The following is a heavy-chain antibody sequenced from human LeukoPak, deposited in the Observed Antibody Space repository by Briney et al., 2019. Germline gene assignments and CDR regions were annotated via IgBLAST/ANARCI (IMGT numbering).Heavy chain of an antibody. J-gene: IGHJ4*02. Sequence: GASVKVSCKASGYTFTSYGISWVRQAPGQGLEWMGWISAYNGNTNYAQKLQGRVTMTTDTSTSTAYMELRSLRSDGTAVYYCARSSRSYYDSSGYYSWGQGTLVTVSS. V-gene: IGHV1-18*01. D-gene: IGHD3-22*01. CDR2: ISAYNGNT. CDR3: ARSSRSYYDSSGYYS. CDR1: GYTFTSYG.